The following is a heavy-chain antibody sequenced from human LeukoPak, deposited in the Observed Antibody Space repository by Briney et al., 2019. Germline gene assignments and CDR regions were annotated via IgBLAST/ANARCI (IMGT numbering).Heavy chain of an antibody. D-gene: IGHD3-10*02. CDR3: VTMFGESSGFDR. CDR1: GGSISAFY. CDR2: LHSSGET. V-gene: IGHV4-4*07. Sequence: PETLSLTCVLSGGSISAFYWNWIRQPAGSGLEWIRRLHSSGETTSNPSLMSRATMSLDTSRNHFTLSLTSLTAAAPPIYTLVTMFGESSGFDRWGRGTLVTVSS. J-gene: IGHJ4*02.